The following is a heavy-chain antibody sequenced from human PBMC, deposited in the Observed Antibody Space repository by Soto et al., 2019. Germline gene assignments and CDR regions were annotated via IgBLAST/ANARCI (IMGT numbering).Heavy chain of an antibody. V-gene: IGHV1-46*03. CDR1: GYTFTGYY. CDR2: IDPSGGST. D-gene: IGHD2-15*01. CDR3: ARVVVAASGAFDI. J-gene: IGHJ3*02. Sequence: ASVKVSCKASGYTFTGYYMHWVRQAPGQGLEWMGIIDPSGGSTSYAQKFQGRVTMTRDTSTSTVYMELSSLRSEDTAVYYCARVVVAASGAFDIWGQGTMVTVSS.